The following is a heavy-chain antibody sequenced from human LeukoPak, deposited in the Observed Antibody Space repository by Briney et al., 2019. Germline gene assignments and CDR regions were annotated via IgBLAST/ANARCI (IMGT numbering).Heavy chain of an antibody. V-gene: IGHV4-59*08. CDR3: ARQRSSTSSFDP. CDR1: GGSISSYY. J-gene: IGHJ5*02. CDR2: IYYSGST. D-gene: IGHD2-2*01. Sequence: PSETLSLTCTVSGGSISSYYRSWIRQPPGKGLEWIGYIYYSGSTNYNPSLKSRVTISVDTSKNQFSLKLSSVTAADTAVYYCARQRSSTSSFDPWGQGTLVTVSS.